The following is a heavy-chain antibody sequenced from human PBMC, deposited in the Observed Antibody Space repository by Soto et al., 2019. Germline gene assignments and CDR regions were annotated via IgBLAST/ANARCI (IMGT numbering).Heavy chain of an antibody. CDR3: AKDQCVAAAGTRYYYYYGMDV. CDR1: GFTFSSYA. V-gene: IGHV3-23*01. D-gene: IGHD6-13*01. J-gene: IGHJ6*02. CDR2: ISGSGGST. Sequence: EVQLLESGGGLVQPGGSLRLSCAASGFTFSSYAMSWVRQAPGKGLEWVSAISGSGGSTYYADSVKGRFTISRDNSKNTLDLQMNRLRAEDTAVYYCAKDQCVAAAGTRYYYYYGMDVWGQGTTVTVSS.